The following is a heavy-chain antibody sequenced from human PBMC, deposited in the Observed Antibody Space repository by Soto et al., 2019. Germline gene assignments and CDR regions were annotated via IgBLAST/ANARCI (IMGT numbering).Heavy chain of an antibody. CDR1: GVSIASDNYY. Sequence: SETLSLTCTVSGVSIASDNYYWTWIRQPPGKGLEWIGYIFYTGTTSYKLSLKSRLTMSVDTSKNQFSLRLNSVTAADTAVYYCAREASATLNYFDFWGQGTLVTVSS. J-gene: IGHJ4*02. CDR2: IFYTGTT. V-gene: IGHV4-30-4*01. CDR3: AREASATLNYFDF.